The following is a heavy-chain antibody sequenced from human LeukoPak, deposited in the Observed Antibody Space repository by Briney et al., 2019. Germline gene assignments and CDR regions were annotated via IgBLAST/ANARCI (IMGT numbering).Heavy chain of an antibody. Sequence: PSQTLSLTCTVSGGSISSGSYYWSWIRQPAGKGLEWIGRIYTSGITNYNPSLKSRVIIALDTSKNQFSLKLSSVTAADTAVYYCARLLGYSYGVSYYYYYMDVWGKGTTVTISS. D-gene: IGHD5-18*01. J-gene: IGHJ6*03. CDR2: IYTSGIT. V-gene: IGHV4-61*02. CDR3: ARLLGYSYGVSYYYYYMDV. CDR1: GGSISSGSYY.